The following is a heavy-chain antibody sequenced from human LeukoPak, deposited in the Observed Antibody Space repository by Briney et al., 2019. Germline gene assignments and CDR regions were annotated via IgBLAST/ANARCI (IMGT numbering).Heavy chain of an antibody. CDR2: IYHDGST. J-gene: IGHJ4*02. D-gene: IGHD3-10*01. CDR1: GDSITITNYY. CDR3: ARDPSSYGSGRTFDY. V-gene: IGHV4-39*07. Sequence: SETLSLTCTVSGDSITITNYYWGWIRQPPGKGLEWVGNIYHDGSTYYNPSLKSRVSISVDTSKNQFSLKLSSVTAADTAVYYCARDPSSYGSGRTFDYWGQGTLVTVSS.